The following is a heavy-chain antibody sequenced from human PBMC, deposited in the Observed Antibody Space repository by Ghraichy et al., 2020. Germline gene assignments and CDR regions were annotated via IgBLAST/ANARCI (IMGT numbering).Heavy chain of an antibody. J-gene: IGHJ6*02. CDR3: AKLFPRIVVVPAAGMDV. Sequence: RGSLRLSCAASRFNFSNYAMTWVRQAPGKGLEWVSAISGSGGSTYYADSGKGRFTISRDNSKNTLYLQMNSLRAEDTAVYYCAKLFPRIVVVPAAGMDVWGQGTTVTVSS. D-gene: IGHD2-2*01. V-gene: IGHV3-23*01. CDR2: ISGSGGST. CDR1: RFNFSNYA.